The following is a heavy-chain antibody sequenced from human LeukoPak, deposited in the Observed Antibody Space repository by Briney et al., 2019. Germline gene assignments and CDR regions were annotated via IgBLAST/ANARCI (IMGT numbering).Heavy chain of an antibody. CDR1: GFTVSSKY. CDR2: IYSGASA. V-gene: IGHV3-53*01. D-gene: IGHD3-16*02. Sequence: GGSLRLSCEASGFTVSSKYMAWVRQAPGKGLEWVSVIYSGASAYYADSVKGRFTISRGNSKNTLYLQMDSLRVEDTAVYYCASLGWGDHQGELSLYSNFDYWGQGTLVTVSS. J-gene: IGHJ4*02. CDR3: ASLGWGDHQGELSLYSNFDY.